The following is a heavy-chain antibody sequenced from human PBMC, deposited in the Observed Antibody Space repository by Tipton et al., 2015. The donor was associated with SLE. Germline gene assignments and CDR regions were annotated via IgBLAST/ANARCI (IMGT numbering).Heavy chain of an antibody. J-gene: IGHJ6*02. CDR2: IYSAGNT. D-gene: IGHD4-17*01. V-gene: IGHV3-53*05. CDR1: GFSVSHNY. Sequence: SLRLSCTASGFSVSHNYMNWVRRAPGKGLEWVSVIYSAGNTHYADSVKGRCTISRDNSKNTLYLQMNSLRTEDSAVYYCARENGDYHYGMDVWGQGTMVTVSS. CDR3: ARENGDYHYGMDV.